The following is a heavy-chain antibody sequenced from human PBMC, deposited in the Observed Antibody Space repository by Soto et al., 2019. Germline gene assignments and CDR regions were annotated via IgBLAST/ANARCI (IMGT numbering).Heavy chain of an antibody. J-gene: IGHJ4*02. D-gene: IGHD1-26*01. CDR3: ARPHSGSYPGLIDY. V-gene: IGHV1-18*04. Sequence: GASVKVSCKASGYTFTSYGISWVRQAPGQGLEWMGWISAYNGNTNYAQKLQGRVTMTTGTSTSTAYMELRSLRSDDTAVYYCARPHSGSYPGLIDYWGQGTLVTVSS. CDR2: ISAYNGNT. CDR1: GYTFTSYG.